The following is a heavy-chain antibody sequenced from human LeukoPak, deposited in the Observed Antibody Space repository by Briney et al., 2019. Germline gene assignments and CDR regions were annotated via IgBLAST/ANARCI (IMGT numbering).Heavy chain of an antibody. CDR1: GFTFDDYA. Sequence: PGRSLRLSCAASGFTFDDYAMHWVRQAPGKGLEWVSGISWKSDRIGYADSVKGRFTISRDNAKNSLYLQMNSLRVEDTAVYYCAKDFLVATIDYWGQGTLVTVSS. V-gene: IGHV3-9*01. D-gene: IGHD5-12*01. CDR2: ISWKSDRI. CDR3: AKDFLVATIDY. J-gene: IGHJ4*02.